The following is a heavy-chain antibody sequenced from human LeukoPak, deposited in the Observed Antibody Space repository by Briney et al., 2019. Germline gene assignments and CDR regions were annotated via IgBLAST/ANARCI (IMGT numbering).Heavy chain of an antibody. J-gene: IGHJ4*02. D-gene: IGHD3-22*01. CDR1: GYTFTGYY. CDR3: ATAGYYYETGPGD. Sequence: ASVKVSCKASGYTFTGYYMHWVRQAPGQGLEWMGWINPNSGGTNYAQKFQGRVTMTEDTSTDTAYMELSSLRSEDTAVYYCATAGYYYETGPGDWGQGTLVTVSS. CDR2: INPNSGGT. V-gene: IGHV1-2*02.